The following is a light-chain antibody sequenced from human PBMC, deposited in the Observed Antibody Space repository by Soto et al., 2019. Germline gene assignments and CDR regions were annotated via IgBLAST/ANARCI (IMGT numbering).Light chain of an antibody. CDR2: DAS. V-gene: IGKV3-15*01. CDR1: QSVSSS. CDR3: QQYNDWPHT. Sequence: EIVMTQSPATLPVSPGEAATLSCRASQSVSSSLAWYQQKPGPAPRLLISDASTRATGIPARFSGSGSGTEFTLTINILQSEDLAVYFCQQYNDWPHTFGQGTKLEIK. J-gene: IGKJ2*01.